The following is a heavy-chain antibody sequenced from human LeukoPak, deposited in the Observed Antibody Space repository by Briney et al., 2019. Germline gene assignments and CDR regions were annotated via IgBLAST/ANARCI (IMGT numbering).Heavy chain of an antibody. D-gene: IGHD1-26*01. V-gene: IGHV3-33*01. Sequence: GGSLRLSCAASGFTFSSYAMHWVRQAPGKGLEWVAIIWYEGSKNYYGDSVKGRFTISRDNSKNTRYLQMNSLRAEDTAVYYCARDSSGSCDYWGQGTLVTVSS. CDR1: GFTFSSYA. J-gene: IGHJ4*02. CDR3: ARDSSGSCDY. CDR2: IWYEGSKN.